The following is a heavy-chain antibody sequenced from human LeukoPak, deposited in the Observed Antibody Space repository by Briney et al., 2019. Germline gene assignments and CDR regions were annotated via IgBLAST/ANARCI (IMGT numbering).Heavy chain of an antibody. V-gene: IGHV3-66*01. CDR2: IYIGGST. CDR1: GFTVSSNY. Sequence: GGSLSLSCAASGFTVSSNYMSGVREAPGRGGEWVSVIYIGGSTYYAASVKGRFTISRDNSKNTLYLQMNSLRAEDTAVYYCARSLRGTGAFDIWGQGTMVTVSS. CDR3: ARSLRGTGAFDI. D-gene: IGHD3/OR15-3a*01. J-gene: IGHJ3*02.